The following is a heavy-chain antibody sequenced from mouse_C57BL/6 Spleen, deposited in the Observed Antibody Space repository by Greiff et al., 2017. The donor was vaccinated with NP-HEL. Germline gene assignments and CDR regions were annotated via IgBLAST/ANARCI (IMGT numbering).Heavy chain of an antibody. CDR3: ASGSGTYYFDY. J-gene: IGHJ2*01. CDR2: IYPGSGNT. CDR1: GYTFTDYY. D-gene: IGHD1-1*02. Sequence: QVQLQQSGAELVRPGASVKLSCKASGYTFTDYYIHWVKQRPGQGLEWIARIYPGSGNTYYNEKFKGKSTLTADNSSSTAYMQLSSLTSEDYAVYFCASGSGTYYFDYWGQGTTLTVSA. V-gene: IGHV1-76*01.